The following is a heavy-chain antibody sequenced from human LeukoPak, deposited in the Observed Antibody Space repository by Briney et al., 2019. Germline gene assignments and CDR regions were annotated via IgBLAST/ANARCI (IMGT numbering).Heavy chain of an antibody. CDR2: INPSGGST. V-gene: IGHV1-46*01. J-gene: IGHJ4*02. Sequence: ASVKVSRKPSGYTFINHFIHWVRQAPGQGLEWMGIINPSGGSTSYAQKFQGRVTMTRDTSTSTVYMELSSLRSEDTAVYYCARDFRDGQIRFSDYWGQGTLVTVSS. D-gene: IGHD5-24*01. CDR1: GYTFINHF. CDR3: ARDFRDGQIRFSDY.